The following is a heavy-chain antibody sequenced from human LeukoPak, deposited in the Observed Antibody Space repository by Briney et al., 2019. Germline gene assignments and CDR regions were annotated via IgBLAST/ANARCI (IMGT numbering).Heavy chain of an antibody. Sequence: ASVKVSCKASGYTFTSYYMHWVRQAPGQGLEWKGIINPNGGSTSYAQKFQGRLTMTRDTSTSTVYMELSSLRSEETAVYSCAREFGDSYGCGYWGQGTLVTVSS. V-gene: IGHV1-46*01. CDR2: INPNGGST. CDR1: GYTFTSYY. J-gene: IGHJ4*02. D-gene: IGHD5-18*01. CDR3: AREFGDSYGCGY.